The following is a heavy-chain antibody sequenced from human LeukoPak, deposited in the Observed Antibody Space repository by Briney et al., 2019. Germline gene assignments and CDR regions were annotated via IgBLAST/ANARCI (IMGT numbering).Heavy chain of an antibody. V-gene: IGHV1-2*02. J-gene: IGHJ4*02. CDR1: GYTFTGYY. D-gene: IGHD6-19*01. Sequence: ASVKVSCKASGYTFTGYYMHWVRQAPGQGLEWMGWINPNSGGTNYAQKFQGRVTMTRDTSISTAYMELSRLRSDDTAVYYCARDKSMSSGWVDYWGQGTLVTVSS. CDR2: INPNSGGT. CDR3: ARDKSMSSGWVDY.